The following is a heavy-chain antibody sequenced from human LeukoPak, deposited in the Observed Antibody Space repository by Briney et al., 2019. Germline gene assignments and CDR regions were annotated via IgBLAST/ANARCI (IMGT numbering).Heavy chain of an antibody. V-gene: IGHV3-15*01. CDR1: GFTFSNAW. CDR3: TTPIKDSSGWYSGPWFDP. CDR2: IKSKTDGGTT. D-gene: IGHD6-19*01. J-gene: IGHJ5*02. Sequence: GGSLRLSCAAFGFTFSNAWMSWVRQAPGKGLEWVGRIKSKTDGGTTDYAAPVKGRFTISRDDSKNTLYLQMNSLKTEDTAVYYCTTPIKDSSGWYSGPWFDPWGQGTLVTVSS.